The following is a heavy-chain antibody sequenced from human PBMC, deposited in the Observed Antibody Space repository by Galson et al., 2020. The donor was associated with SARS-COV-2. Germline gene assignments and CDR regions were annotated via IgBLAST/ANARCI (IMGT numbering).Heavy chain of an antibody. V-gene: IGHV3-23*01. CDR1: GFPIRMYA. J-gene: IGHJ5*01. CDR2: MGGGNKDR. D-gene: IGHD2-8*01. CDR3: AKDAIDGKGVYDWLDS. Sequence: GEALKIPCAASGFPIRMYAITWARQAPGQGLESVSTMGGGNKDRYYADPVTGRFYISRDNSENTVYLQMGSLGAEDTAIYCCAKDAIDGKGVYDWLDSWGQGTLVTVSS.